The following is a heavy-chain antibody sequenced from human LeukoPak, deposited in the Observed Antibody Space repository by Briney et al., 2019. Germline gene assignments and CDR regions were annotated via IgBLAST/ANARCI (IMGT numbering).Heavy chain of an antibody. CDR2: INPNSGGT. Sequence: GASVKVSCKASGYTFTDYYMHWVRQAPGQGLEWMGWINPNSGGTNYAQKFQGRVTMTRDTSISTAYMELSRLRSDDTAVYYCARDVPSTAMAPPYYYYYIDVWGKGTTVTISS. V-gene: IGHV1-2*02. CDR3: ARDVPSTAMAPPYYYYYIDV. D-gene: IGHD5-18*01. CDR1: GYTFTDYY. J-gene: IGHJ6*03.